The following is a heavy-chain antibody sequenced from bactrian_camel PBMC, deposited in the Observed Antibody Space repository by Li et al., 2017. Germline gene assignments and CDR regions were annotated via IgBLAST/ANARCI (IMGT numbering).Heavy chain of an antibody. CDR1: GFTFSSYF. CDR3: AAASGSGRCVLIGMFYNY. D-gene: IGHD2*01. J-gene: IGHJ4*01. Sequence: QLVESGGGLVQPGGSLRLSCAASGFTFSSYFMSWVRQAPGKGLEWVSTISSDGSTYYADSVKGRFAISQDNAKNTVYLRMNSLKPEDTAMYYCAAASGSGRCVLIGMFYNYWGQGTQVTVS. CDR2: ISSDGST. V-gene: IGHV3S40*01.